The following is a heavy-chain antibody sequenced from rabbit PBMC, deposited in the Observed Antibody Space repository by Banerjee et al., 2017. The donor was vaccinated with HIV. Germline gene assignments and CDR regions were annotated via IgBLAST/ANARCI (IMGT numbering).Heavy chain of an antibody. CDR2: IYSADVGST. CDR3: AREVLSYTVGYVGYGYYFNL. Sequence: QEQLVESGGGLVQPGGSLKLSCKASGLDFSRYGVSWVRQAPGKGLEWIGIIYSADVGSTYYASWAKGRSTISKTSSTTVTLQMTSLTAADTATYFCAREVLSYTVGYVGYGYYFNLWGPGTLVTVS. V-gene: IGHV1S45*01. CDR1: GLDFSRYG. J-gene: IGHJ4*01. D-gene: IGHD7-1*01.